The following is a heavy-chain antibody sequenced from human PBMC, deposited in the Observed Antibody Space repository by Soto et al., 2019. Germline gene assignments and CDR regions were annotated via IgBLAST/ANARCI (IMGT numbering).Heavy chain of an antibody. D-gene: IGHD1-26*01. CDR1: GGSISSYY. CDR3: ARHRYSGSYFDY. V-gene: IGHV4-59*08. CDR2: IYYSGST. J-gene: IGHJ4*02. Sequence: SETLSLTCTVSGGSISSYYWSWIRQPPGKGLEWIAYIYYSGSTNYNPSLKSRVTISVDTSKNQFSLKLSSVTAADTAVYYCARHRYSGSYFDYWGQGTLVTVSS.